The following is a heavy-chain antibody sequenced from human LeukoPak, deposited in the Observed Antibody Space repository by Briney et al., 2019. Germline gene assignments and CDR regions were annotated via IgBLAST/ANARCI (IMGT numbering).Heavy chain of an antibody. CDR2: IYYSGST. Sequence: SETLSLTCTVSGGSVSSGSYYWSWIRQPPGKGLEWIGYIYYSGSTNYNPSLKSRVTISVDTSKNQFSLELSSVTAADTAVYYCARDHVVFGGYYYDAFDIWAKGQWSPSLQ. V-gene: IGHV4-61*01. CDR1: GGSVSSGSYY. J-gene: IGHJ3*02. D-gene: IGHD3-22*01. CDR3: ARDHVVFGGYYYDAFDI.